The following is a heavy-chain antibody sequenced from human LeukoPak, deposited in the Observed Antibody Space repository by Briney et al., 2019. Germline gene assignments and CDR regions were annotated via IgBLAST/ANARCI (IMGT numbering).Heavy chain of an antibody. CDR3: ARDGSWYTPQVHDAFDI. J-gene: IGHJ3*02. CDR2: IYYTGST. CDR1: DDSISTYY. D-gene: IGHD6-13*01. Sequence: PSETLSLTCTVSDDSISTYYWSWIRQPPGKGLEWIGYIYYTGSTNYNPSLKSRITISVDTSKNQFSLKLNSVTAADTAVYYCARDGSWYTPQVHDAFDIWGQGTMVTVSS. V-gene: IGHV4-59*01.